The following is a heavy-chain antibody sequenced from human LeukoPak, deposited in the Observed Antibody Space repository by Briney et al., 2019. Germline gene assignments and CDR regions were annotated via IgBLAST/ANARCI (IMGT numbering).Heavy chain of an antibody. D-gene: IGHD2-8*01. CDR3: ARGERGYCTNGVCPFDY. Sequence: ASVKVSCKAFGYTFTSNYMHWVRQAPGQGPEWMGVISPSGGSTTYAQKFQGRVTMTRDMSTSTVYMELSSLRSEDTAVYYCARGERGYCTNGVCPFDYWGQGTLVTVSS. CDR1: GYTFTSNY. J-gene: IGHJ4*02. V-gene: IGHV1-46*01. CDR2: ISPSGGST.